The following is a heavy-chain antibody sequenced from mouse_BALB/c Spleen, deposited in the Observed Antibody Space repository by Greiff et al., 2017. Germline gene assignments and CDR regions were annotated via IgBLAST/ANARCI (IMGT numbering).Heavy chain of an antibody. CDR3: TRIRDGYSAMDY. V-gene: IGHV1-69*02. D-gene: IGHD2-3*01. Sequence: QVHVKQPGAELVRPGASVKLSCKASGYTFTSYWINWVKQRPGQGLEWIGNIYPSDSYTNYNQKFKDKATLTVDKSSSTAYMQLSSPTSEDSAVYYCTRIRDGYSAMDYWGQGTSVTVSS. J-gene: IGHJ4*01. CDR2: IYPSDSYT. CDR1: GYTFTSYW.